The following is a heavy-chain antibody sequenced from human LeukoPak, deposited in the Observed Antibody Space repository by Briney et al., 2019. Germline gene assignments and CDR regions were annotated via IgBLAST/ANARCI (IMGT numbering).Heavy chain of an antibody. Sequence: SETLSLTCAVYGGSFSGYYWSWIRQPPGKGLEWIGEINHSGSTNYNPSLKSRVTMSVDTSKNQFSLKLTSVTAADTAVYYCARVVYDILTGPFDPWGQGTLVTVSS. CDR3: ARVVYDILTGPFDP. J-gene: IGHJ5*02. CDR2: INHSGST. CDR1: GGSFSGYY. D-gene: IGHD3-9*01. V-gene: IGHV4-34*01.